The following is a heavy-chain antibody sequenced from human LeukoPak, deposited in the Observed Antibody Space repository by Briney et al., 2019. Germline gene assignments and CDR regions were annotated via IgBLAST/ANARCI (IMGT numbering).Heavy chain of an antibody. Sequence: SQTLSLNCTVSGGSISSGDYYWSWIRQPPGKGLEWIAYIHYSGITSYNTSLKSRVTISVDTSKNQFSLKLNSVTAADTAVYYCARNAARDCTSTACWPRWFDPWGQGTLVTVSS. CDR2: IHYSGIT. V-gene: IGHV4-30-4*01. D-gene: IGHD2-2*01. CDR1: GGSISSGDYY. J-gene: IGHJ5*02. CDR3: ARNAARDCTSTACWPRWFDP.